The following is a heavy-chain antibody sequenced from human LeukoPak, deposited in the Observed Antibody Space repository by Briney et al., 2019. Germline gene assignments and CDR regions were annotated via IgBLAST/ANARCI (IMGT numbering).Heavy chain of an antibody. Sequence: GGSLRLSCAASGFTFRRYSMNWVRQAPGKGLEWVSSISDTSNYIYYANSMKGRFTISRDNAKNSLYLQINSLRADDTAIYYCSRGLWSGHYEVTSAFDLWGQGTLVTVSS. J-gene: IGHJ4*02. CDR2: ISDTSNYI. CDR3: SRGLWSGHYEVTSAFDL. D-gene: IGHD3-3*01. CDR1: GFTFRRYS. V-gene: IGHV3-21*01.